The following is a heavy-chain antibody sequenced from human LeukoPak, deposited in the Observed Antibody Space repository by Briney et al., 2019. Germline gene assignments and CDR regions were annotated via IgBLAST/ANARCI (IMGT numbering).Heavy chain of an antibody. CDR1: GGSISSSSYY. V-gene: IGHV4-39*01. CDR3: ARHYCSSSSCARLGVIDY. D-gene: IGHD2-2*01. CDR2: IYYSGST. J-gene: IGHJ4*02. Sequence: SETLSLTCTVSGGSISSSSYYWGWIRQPPGKGLEWIGTIYYSGSTYHNPSLKSRVTMSVDTSKNQFSLKLSSVTAADTAAYYCARHYCSSSSCARLGVIDYWGQGTLVTVSS.